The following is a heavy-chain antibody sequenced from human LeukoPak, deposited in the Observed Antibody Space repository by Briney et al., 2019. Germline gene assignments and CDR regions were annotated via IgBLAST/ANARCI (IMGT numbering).Heavy chain of an antibody. CDR3: AKDATYYYGSGSYSSWFDP. CDR1: GFTFSRYA. Sequence: PGGSLRLSCAASGFTFSRYAMSWVRQAPGKGLEWVSAISGSGGSTYYADSVKGRFTISRDNSKNTLYLQMNSLRAEDTAVYYCAKDATYYYGSGSYSSWFDPWGQGTLVTVSS. V-gene: IGHV3-23*01. D-gene: IGHD3-10*01. J-gene: IGHJ5*02. CDR2: ISGSGGST.